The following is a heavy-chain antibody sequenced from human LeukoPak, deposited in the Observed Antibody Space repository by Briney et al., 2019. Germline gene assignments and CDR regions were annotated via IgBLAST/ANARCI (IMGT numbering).Heavy chain of an antibody. V-gene: IGHV1-2*02. CDR1: GYTFTGYY. CDR3: ARGSMGYCSGGSCYPSFHYMDV. J-gene: IGHJ6*03. CDR2: INPNSGGT. D-gene: IGHD2-15*01. Sequence: ASVKVSCKASGYTFTGYYMHWVRQAPGQGLEWMGWINPNSGGTNYAQKFQGRVTMTRDTSISTAYMELSRLRSDDTAVYYCARGSMGYCSGGSCYPSFHYMDVWGKGPTVTVSS.